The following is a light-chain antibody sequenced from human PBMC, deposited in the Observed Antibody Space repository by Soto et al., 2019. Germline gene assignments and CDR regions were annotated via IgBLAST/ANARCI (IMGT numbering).Light chain of an antibody. Sequence: QSVLTQPRSVSGSPGQTVTISCTGTSRDVGSYNYVSWYQQYPGKAPKLIIYDVSRRPSGVPDRFSGSKYGSTASLTISGLQAEDEADYYCSSYTSSSTLVFGGGTQLTV. J-gene: IGLJ3*02. CDR2: DVS. V-gene: IGLV2-11*01. CDR3: SSYTSSSTLV. CDR1: SRDVGSYNY.